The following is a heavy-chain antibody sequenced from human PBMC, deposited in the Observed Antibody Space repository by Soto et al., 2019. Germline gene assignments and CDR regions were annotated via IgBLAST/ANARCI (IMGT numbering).Heavy chain of an antibody. Sequence: SLSFTCSVPGASMNTYEYAWTWIRQPPGEGQDWIGHIYYTGTTSYNPSLKSRVTISLDTSKNQFYLKVNSVSAADTAVYYWARDRSNSPDFFYPWGQGTLVTVSS. CDR1: GASMNTYEYA. J-gene: IGHJ5*02. CDR3: ARDRSNSPDFFYP. CDR2: IYYTGTT. D-gene: IGHD1-1*01. V-gene: IGHV4-30-4*01.